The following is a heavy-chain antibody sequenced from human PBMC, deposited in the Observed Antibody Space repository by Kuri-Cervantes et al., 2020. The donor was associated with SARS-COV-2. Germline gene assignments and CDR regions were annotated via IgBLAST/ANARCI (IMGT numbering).Heavy chain of an antibody. CDR3: ARVVATIGYYYYGMDV. J-gene: IGHJ6*02. CDR2: IYYSGST. Sequence: GSLRLSCAASGFTVSSNYMSWIRQPPGKGLEWIGYIYYSGSTNYNPSLKSRVTISVDTSKNQFSLKLSSVTAADTAVYYCARVVATIGYYYYGMDVWGQGTTVTVSS. D-gene: IGHD5-24*01. CDR1: GFTVSSNY. V-gene: IGHV4-59*02.